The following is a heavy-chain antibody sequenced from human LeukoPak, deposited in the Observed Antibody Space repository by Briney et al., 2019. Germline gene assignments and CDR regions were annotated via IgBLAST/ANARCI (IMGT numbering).Heavy chain of an antibody. CDR1: GFTFDDYA. V-gene: IGHV3-9*01. CDR2: ISWNSGSI. D-gene: IGHD6-13*01. J-gene: IGHJ2*01. Sequence: GMSLRLSCAASGFTFDDYAMHWVRQAPGKGLEWVAGISWNSGSIGCADSVKGRFAISRDSAKNSLYLQMNSLRAEDTALYYCAKDAFYSSSWYGFDLWGRGTLVTVSS. CDR3: AKDAFYSSSWYGFDL.